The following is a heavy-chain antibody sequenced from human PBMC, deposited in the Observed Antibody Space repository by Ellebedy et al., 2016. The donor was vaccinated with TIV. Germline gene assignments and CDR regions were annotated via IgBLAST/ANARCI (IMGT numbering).Heavy chain of an antibody. CDR3: AKGDNRLFDWSTTAD. J-gene: IGHJ4*02. D-gene: IGHD3-9*01. CDR1: GFTFSNHA. Sequence: PGGSLRLSCAASGFTFSNHAISWVRQAPGKGLEWVAGLSGSGDKTYYADSVKGRATISRDNSNNMLSLHLNDLRTEDTARYYCAKGDNRLFDWSTTADWGQGILVTLYS. V-gene: IGHV3-23*01. CDR2: LSGSGDKT.